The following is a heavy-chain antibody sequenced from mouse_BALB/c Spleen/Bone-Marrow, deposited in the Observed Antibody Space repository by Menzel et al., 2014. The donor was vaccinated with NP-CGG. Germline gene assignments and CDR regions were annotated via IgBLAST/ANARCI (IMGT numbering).Heavy chain of an antibody. CDR3: TRSTMITYFDY. D-gene: IGHD2-4*01. CDR2: INPSNGGT. Sequence: QVQLQQSGAELVKPGASVKLSCKASGYTFTSYYMCWVKQRPGQGLEWIGEINPSNGGTNFNEKFNSKATLTVDKSSSTAYMQLSSLTSEDSAVYYCTRSTMITYFDYWGQGTTLTVSS. J-gene: IGHJ2*01. CDR1: GYTFTSYY. V-gene: IGHV1S81*02.